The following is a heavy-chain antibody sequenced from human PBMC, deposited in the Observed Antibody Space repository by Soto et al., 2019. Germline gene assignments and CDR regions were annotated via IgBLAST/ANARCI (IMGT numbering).Heavy chain of an antibody. Sequence: ASVKVSCKASGYTFTSYGISWVRQAPGQGLEWMGWISAYNGNTNYAQKLQGRVTMTTDTSTSTAYMELRSLRSDDTAVYFCAKEKEDSSGPWYYYGMDVWGQGTTVTVSS. V-gene: IGHV1-18*01. CDR2: ISAYNGNT. D-gene: IGHD6-19*01. CDR1: GYTFTSYG. CDR3: AKEKEDSSGPWYYYGMDV. J-gene: IGHJ6*02.